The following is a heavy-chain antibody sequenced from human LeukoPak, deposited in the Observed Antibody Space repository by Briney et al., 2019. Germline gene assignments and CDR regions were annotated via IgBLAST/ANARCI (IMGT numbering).Heavy chain of an antibody. J-gene: IGHJ3*02. CDR1: GFTFSSYG. D-gene: IGHD5-12*01. Sequence: PGGSLRLSCAASGFTFSSYGMHWVRQAPGKGLEWVAVIWYDGSNKYYADSVKGRFTISRDNSKNTLYLQMNSLRAEDTAVYYCAYSGYDLRHDAFDIWGQGTMVTVSS. CDR3: AYSGYDLRHDAFDI. V-gene: IGHV3-33*01. CDR2: IWYDGSNK.